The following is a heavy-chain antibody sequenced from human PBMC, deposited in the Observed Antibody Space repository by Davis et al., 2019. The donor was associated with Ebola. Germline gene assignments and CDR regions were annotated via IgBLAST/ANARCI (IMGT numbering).Heavy chain of an antibody. CDR3: ARGWLRSAFDQ. CDR1: GDSVSGSSGA. D-gene: IGHD5-12*01. V-gene: IGHV6-1*01. J-gene: IGHJ4*02. CDR2: TYYSSKWYT. Sequence: HSQTLSLTCAISGDSVSGSSGAWNWIRQSPSRGLEWLGRTYYSSKWYTDSTFSVKSRITISADTAKNQLSLHLDSVTPEDTAVYYCARGWLRSAFDQWGQGTLVTVSS.